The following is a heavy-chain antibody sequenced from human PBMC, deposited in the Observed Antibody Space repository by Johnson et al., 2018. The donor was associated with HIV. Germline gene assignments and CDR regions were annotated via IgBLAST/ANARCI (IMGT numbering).Heavy chain of an antibody. CDR3: ARDYHYVWGSSYGLDI. CDR1: GFTFSDSY. V-gene: IGHV3-11*04. D-gene: IGHD3-16*01. Sequence: QMQLVESGGGLVQPVGSLKLSCAASGFTFSDSYMSWIRQAPGKGLEWVAYISKSGDTIYYADSVKGRFIISRDNSKNTLYLQMNSLRAEDTAVYYCARDYHYVWGSSYGLDIWGQGTMVIVSS. CDR2: ISKSGDTI. J-gene: IGHJ3*02.